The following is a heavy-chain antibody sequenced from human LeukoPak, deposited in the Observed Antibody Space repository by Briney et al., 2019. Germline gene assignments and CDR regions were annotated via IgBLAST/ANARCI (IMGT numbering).Heavy chain of an antibody. CDR1: GYTFTSYG. V-gene: IGHV1-18*01. CDR2: ISAYNGNT. Sequence: GASVKVSCKASGYTFTSYGISWVRQAPGQGLEWMGWISAYNGNTNYAQKLQGRVTMTTDTSTSTAYMGLRSLRSDDTAVYYCAIVVPAAPYNWFDPWGQGTLVTVSS. D-gene: IGHD2-2*01. J-gene: IGHJ5*02. CDR3: AIVVPAAPYNWFDP.